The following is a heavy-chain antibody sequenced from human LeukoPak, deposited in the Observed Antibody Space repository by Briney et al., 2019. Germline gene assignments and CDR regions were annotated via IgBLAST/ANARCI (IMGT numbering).Heavy chain of an antibody. CDR3: AKDVVVMVSTRGPFDF. CDR1: GFTFSSYA. J-gene: IGHJ3*01. CDR2: ISGSGGST. V-gene: IGHV3-23*01. D-gene: IGHD2-8*01. Sequence: GGSLRLSCAASGFTFSSYAMSWVRQAPGKGLEWVSAISGSGGSTYYADSVKGRFTISRDNSKNTLYLQMNGLRAEDTAVYYCAKDVVVMVSTRGPFDFWGQGTMVTVS.